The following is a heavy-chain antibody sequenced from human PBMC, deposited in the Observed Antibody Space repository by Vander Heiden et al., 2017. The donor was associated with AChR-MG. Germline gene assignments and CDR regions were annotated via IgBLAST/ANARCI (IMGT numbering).Heavy chain of an antibody. CDR1: GSTFSGYS. J-gene: IGHJ4*02. V-gene: IGHV3-48*01. CDR3: ARGGIVGATPFDY. D-gene: IGHD1-26*01. Sequence: EVQLVESGGGLVQPGGPLRLSCAAYGSTFSGYSMNWVRQAPGKGLEWVSYISSSSSTIYYADSVKGRFTISRDNAKNSLYLQMNSLRAEDTAVYYCARGGIVGATPFDYWGQGTLVTVSS. CDR2: ISSSSSTI.